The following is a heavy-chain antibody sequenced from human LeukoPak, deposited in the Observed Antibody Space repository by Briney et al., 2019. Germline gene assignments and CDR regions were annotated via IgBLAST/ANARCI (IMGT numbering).Heavy chain of an antibody. J-gene: IGHJ1*01. CDR3: ARRYSSSQGRYFQH. CDR2: INHSGST. D-gene: IGHD6-13*01. V-gene: IGHV4-34*01. CDR1: AGSFSGYY. Sequence: SETLSLTCAVDAGSFSGYYWSWIRHPPGKGLEWIGEINHSGSTNYNPSLKSRVTISVDTSKNQFSLKLSSVTAADTAVYYCARRYSSSQGRYFQHWGQGTLVSVSS.